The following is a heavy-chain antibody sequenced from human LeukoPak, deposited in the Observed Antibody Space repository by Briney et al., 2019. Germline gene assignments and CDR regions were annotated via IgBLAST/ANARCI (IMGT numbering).Heavy chain of an antibody. CDR3: ARSVGATPIDAFDI. Sequence: ASVKVSCKASGYTFTSFGISWVRQAPGQGLEWMGWISAYNGNTNYAQKLQGRVTMTTDTSTSTAYMELRSLRSDDTAVYYCARSVGATPIDAFDIWGQGTMVTVSS. CDR2: ISAYNGNT. V-gene: IGHV1-18*01. CDR1: GYTFTSFG. D-gene: IGHD1-26*01. J-gene: IGHJ3*02.